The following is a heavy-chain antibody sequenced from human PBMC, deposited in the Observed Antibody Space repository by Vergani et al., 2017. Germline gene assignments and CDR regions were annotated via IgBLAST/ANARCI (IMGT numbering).Heavy chain of an antibody. J-gene: IGHJ6*03. D-gene: IGHD4-11*01. CDR2: IDHTGRP. CDR1: GGSFTSYH. Sequence: QVQLQQWGGGLLKPSETLSLTCVVNGGSFTSYHWTWIRQSPGEGLEWVGDIDHTGRPDYNPSLKSLLTMSVDKSRNQFSLPLNSVTATDTAIYFCARVNTETNGHLYYYYYMDVWGQGTAVTVS. V-gene: IGHV4-34*01. CDR3: ARVNTETNGHLYYYYYMDV.